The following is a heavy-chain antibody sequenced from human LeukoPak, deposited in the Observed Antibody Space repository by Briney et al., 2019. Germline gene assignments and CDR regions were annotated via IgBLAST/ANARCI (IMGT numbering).Heavy chain of an antibody. D-gene: IGHD4-17*01. CDR2: IYSGGST. CDR3: ARDPDTVTTSYGMDV. V-gene: IGHV3-66*01. CDR1: GFTVSSNY. Sequence: GSLRLSCAASGFTVSSNYMSWVRQAPGKGLEWVSVIYSGGSTYYADSVKGRFTISRDNSKNTLYLQMNSLRAEDTAVYYCARDPDTVTTSYGMDVWGQGTTVTVSS. J-gene: IGHJ6*02.